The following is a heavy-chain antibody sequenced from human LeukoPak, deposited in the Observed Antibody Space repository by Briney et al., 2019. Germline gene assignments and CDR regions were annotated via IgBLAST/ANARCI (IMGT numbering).Heavy chain of an antibody. D-gene: IGHD6-6*01. V-gene: IGHV4-4*09. J-gene: IGHJ4*02. CDR1: GGSISSYY. CDR3: ARMYSSSSWWDY. Sequence: PSETLSLTCTVSGGSISSYYWSWIRQPPGKGLGWIGYIYTSGSTNYNPSLKSRVIISVDTSKNQFSLKLSSVTAADTAVYYCARMYSSSSWWDYWGQGTLVTVSS. CDR2: IYTSGST.